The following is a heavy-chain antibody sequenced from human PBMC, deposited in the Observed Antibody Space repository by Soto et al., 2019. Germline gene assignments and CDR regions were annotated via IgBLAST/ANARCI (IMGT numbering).Heavy chain of an antibody. Sequence: SVKVSCKASGGNFRRYAISWVQQAPGQGLEWMGGILPIFGSPSHAQKFRDRVTITADESTSTAYLELTSLTSEDTAIYYCVFGDCTSSSCSYYFYGLDVWGQGTTVTVSS. D-gene: IGHD2-2*01. CDR1: GGNFRRYA. V-gene: IGHV1-69*13. CDR3: VFGDCTSSSCSYYFYGLDV. CDR2: ILPIFGSP. J-gene: IGHJ6*02.